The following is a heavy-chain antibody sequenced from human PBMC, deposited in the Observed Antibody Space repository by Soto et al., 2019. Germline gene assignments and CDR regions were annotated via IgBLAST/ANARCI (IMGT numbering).Heavy chain of an antibody. CDR3: ASPTTRYYGHGVDV. J-gene: IGHJ6*02. CDR2: ISYDGSYK. V-gene: IGHV3-30-3*01. CDR1: GLTFSDHA. D-gene: IGHD4-4*01. Sequence: QVELVESGGGVGQPGRSLRLSCATFGLTFSDHAMHWVRQAPGKGLESVAVISYDGSYKYYADSVRSRFTIFRHHSKNTLHLQMHSRRVEDTAVYYCASPTTRYYGHGVDVGGQGTTGTVS.